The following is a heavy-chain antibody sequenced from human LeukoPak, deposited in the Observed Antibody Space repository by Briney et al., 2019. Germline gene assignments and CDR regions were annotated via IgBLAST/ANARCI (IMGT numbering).Heavy chain of an antibody. CDR3: ARFLSVSSGSYLDY. V-gene: IGHV4-39*07. CDR1: GGSVNSSSYY. Sequence: SETLSLTCTVSGGSVNSSSYYWCWIRQPPGMGLEWIGSSYYSGSTYYNPSLKSRVTISVDTSKNQFSLKVSSVTAADTAVYYWARFLSVSSGSYLDYWGQGTLVTVSS. J-gene: IGHJ4*02. D-gene: IGHD3-10*01. CDR2: SYYSGST.